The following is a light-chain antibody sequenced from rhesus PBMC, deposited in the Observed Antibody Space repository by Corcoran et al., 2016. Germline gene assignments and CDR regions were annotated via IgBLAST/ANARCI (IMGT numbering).Light chain of an antibody. CDR2: AAS. CDR3: PHYYNTPYN. V-gene: IGKV1-18*01. Sequence: DIQMTQSPSSLSASVGDRVTSTCRASQGITKDLAWYQQKAGETPKLLIYAASSLQSGIPSRFSGRGSWTDFTLTIRILQPTDFATYYNPHYYNTPYNFGQATKVEIK. J-gene: IGKJ2*01. CDR1: QGITKD.